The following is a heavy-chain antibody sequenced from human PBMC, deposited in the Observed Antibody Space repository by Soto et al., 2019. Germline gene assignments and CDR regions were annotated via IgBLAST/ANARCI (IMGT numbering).Heavy chain of an antibody. Sequence: PGGPLRLSCAASGFTFSSYAMSWVRQAPGKGLEWVSAISGSGGSTYYAGSVKGRFTISRDNSKNTLYLQMNSLRAEDTAVYYCAKEGYSSGWYPIYYYYGMDVWGQGTTVTVSS. D-gene: IGHD6-19*01. V-gene: IGHV3-23*01. CDR3: AKEGYSSGWYPIYYYYGMDV. CDR2: ISGSGGST. J-gene: IGHJ6*02. CDR1: GFTFSSYA.